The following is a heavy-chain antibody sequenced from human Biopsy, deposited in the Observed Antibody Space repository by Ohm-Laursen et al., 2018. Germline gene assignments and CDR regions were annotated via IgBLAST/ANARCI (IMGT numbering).Heavy chain of an antibody. J-gene: IGHJ6*02. CDR3: ARPMSRVVAYGMDV. CDR1: GLRFSMYA. V-gene: IGHV3-23*01. D-gene: IGHD2-15*01. CDR2: IGGSGGGT. Sequence: SLRLSCAASGLRFSMYAMSWVRQATGKALEWVSAIGGSGGGTYYADSVKGRFTISRDDSKNTLYLQMNSLRVEDRAVYYSARPMSRVVAYGMDVWGHGTTVTVSS.